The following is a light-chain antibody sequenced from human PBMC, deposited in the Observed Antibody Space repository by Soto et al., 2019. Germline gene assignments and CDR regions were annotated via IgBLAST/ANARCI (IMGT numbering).Light chain of an antibody. CDR3: QQYYSPPRYT. Sequence: DIVMTQSPDSLAVSLGERATINCKSSQSVLYSSNNKNLIAWYQQKKGQPPRLLIYWASTRESGVPDRFSGSGSGKDFSLTISSLQAEDVAVYYCQQYYSPPRYTFGQGTKLEI. CDR1: QSVLYSSNNKNL. V-gene: IGKV4-1*01. CDR2: WAS. J-gene: IGKJ2*01.